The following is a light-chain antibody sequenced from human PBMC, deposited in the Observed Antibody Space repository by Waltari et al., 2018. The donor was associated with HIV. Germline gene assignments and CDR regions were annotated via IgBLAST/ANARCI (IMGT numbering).Light chain of an antibody. Sequence: DVQMTQSPSSLSASIGDRVTITCRASQTIVKFLNWFQQKPGKAPQLLIHSASTLQVGDPSRFSGSASGTDFTLTISSLQPEDFATYYCQQTYYVPLTFGAGTRVEVK. CDR3: QQTYYVPLT. CDR2: SAS. CDR1: QTIVKF. V-gene: IGKV1-39*01. J-gene: IGKJ3*01.